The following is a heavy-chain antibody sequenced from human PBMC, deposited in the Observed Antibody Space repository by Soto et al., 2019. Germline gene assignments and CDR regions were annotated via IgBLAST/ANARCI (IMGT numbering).Heavy chain of an antibody. CDR1: GFTFSGSA. D-gene: IGHD3-3*01. Sequence: GGSLRLSCAASGFTFSGSAMHWVRQASGKGLEWVGRIRSKANSYATAYAASVKGRFTISRDDSKNTAYLQMNSLKTEDTAVYYCTSRTTYYDFWSGSPDGMDVWGQGTTVTVSS. V-gene: IGHV3-73*01. CDR2: IRSKANSYAT. J-gene: IGHJ6*02. CDR3: TSRTTYYDFWSGSPDGMDV.